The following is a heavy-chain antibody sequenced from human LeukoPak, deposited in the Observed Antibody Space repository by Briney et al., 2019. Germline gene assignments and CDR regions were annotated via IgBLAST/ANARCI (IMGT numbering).Heavy chain of an antibody. CDR1: GFIVSSNY. CDR3: TRLRDGYDSDY. J-gene: IGHJ4*02. D-gene: IGHD5-24*01. V-gene: IGHV3-53*01. CDR2: IYSGGTT. Sequence: GGSLRLSCAGSGFIVSSNYMSWVRQAPGKGLEWVSVIYSGGTTYYADSVKGRFIISRDNSKNTLYLQMNTLRAEDTAMYYCTRLRDGYDSDYWGQGTLVTVSS.